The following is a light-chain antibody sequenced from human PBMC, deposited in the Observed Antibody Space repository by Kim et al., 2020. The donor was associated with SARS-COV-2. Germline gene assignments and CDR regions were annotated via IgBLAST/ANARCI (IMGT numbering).Light chain of an antibody. CDR2: DVS. V-gene: IGLV2-14*03. CDR3: SSYTSSSPWV. CDR1: SSDVGGYHY. J-gene: IGLJ3*02. Sequence: GQSITISCTGTSSDVGGYHYVSWYQQHPGKAPKLMIYDVSNRPSGVSNRFSGSKSGNTASLTISGLQAEDEADYYCSSYTSSSPWVFGGGTQLTVL.